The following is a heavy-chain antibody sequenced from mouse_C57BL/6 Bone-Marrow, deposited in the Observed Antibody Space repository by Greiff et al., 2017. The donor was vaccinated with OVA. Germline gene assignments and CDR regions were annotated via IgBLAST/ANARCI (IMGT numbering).Heavy chain of an antibody. D-gene: IGHD1-1*01. CDR1: GYTFTSYG. Sequence: VQLQESGAELARPGASVKLSCKASGYTFTSYGISWVKQRTGQGLEWIGEIYPRSGNTYYNEKFKGKATLTADKSSSTAYMELRSLTSEDSAVYFCARWDYYGSSPRFAYWGQGTLVTVSA. V-gene: IGHV1-81*01. CDR3: ARWDYYGSSPRFAY. CDR2: IYPRSGNT. J-gene: IGHJ3*01.